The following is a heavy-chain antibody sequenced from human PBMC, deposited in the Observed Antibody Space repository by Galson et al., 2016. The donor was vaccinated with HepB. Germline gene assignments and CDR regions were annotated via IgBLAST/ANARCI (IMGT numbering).Heavy chain of an antibody. V-gene: IGHV3-7*01. Sequence: SLRLSCAASGFTLSNYWMTWVRQAPGKGLEWVANIKDDGSEKYYAGSVKGRFTISRDNARNSLFLQMSSLRGDDTAVFFCARGDGFLSYYYGMDVWGKGTTVTVSS. CDR3: ARGDGFLSYYYGMDV. J-gene: IGHJ6*04. CDR1: GFTLSNYW. CDR2: IKDDGSEK. D-gene: IGHD5-24*01.